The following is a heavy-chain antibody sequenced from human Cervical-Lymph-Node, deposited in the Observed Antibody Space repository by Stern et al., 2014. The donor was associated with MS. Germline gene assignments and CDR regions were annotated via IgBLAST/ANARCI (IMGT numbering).Heavy chain of an antibody. V-gene: IGHV2-70*01. D-gene: IGHD3-3*01. CDR1: GFSLSTSGMC. CDR2: IDWDDDK. Sequence: ESGPALVKPTQTLTLTCTFSGFSLSTSGMCVSWIRQPPGKAPEWLALIDWDDDKYYSTSLKTRLTVSKDTSKNQVVLTMTNMDPVDTATYYCARMMGRSGYYGSYYYHGMDVWGQGTTVTVSS. J-gene: IGHJ6*02. CDR3: ARMMGRSGYYGSYYYHGMDV.